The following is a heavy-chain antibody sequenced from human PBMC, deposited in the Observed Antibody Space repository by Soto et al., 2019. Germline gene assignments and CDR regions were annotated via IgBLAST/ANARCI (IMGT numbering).Heavy chain of an antibody. CDR2: IDTDGSTT. D-gene: IGHD1-26*01. J-gene: IGHJ4*02. CDR1: GCSFSDYW. V-gene: IGHV3-74*01. CDR3: SRGGGFSGNYL. Sequence: EVQLVESGGGLVQPGGSLRLSCAASGCSFSDYWMHWVRQAPGKGLVWVSCIDTDGSTTTYADSVKGRFTISRDNVKNTLYLQMDSLRADDTALYYCSRGGGFSGNYLGGQGTLVTVSS.